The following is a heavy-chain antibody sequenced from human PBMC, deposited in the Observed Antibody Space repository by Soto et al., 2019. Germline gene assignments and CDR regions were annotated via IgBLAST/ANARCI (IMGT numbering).Heavy chain of an antibody. V-gene: IGHV1-69*13. CDR2: IIPIFGTA. CDR3: ARDTAMDDAFAI. CDR1: GGTFSSYA. D-gene: IGHD5-18*01. Sequence: GASVNVSCKASGGTFSSYAISWVRQAPGQGLEWMGGIIPIFGTANYAQKFQGRVTITADESTSTAYMELSSLRSEDTAVYYCARDTAMDDAFAIWGQGTMVTVSS. J-gene: IGHJ3*02.